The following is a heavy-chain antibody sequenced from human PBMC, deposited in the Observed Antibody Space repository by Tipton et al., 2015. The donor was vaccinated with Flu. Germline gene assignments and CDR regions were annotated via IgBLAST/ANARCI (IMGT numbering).Heavy chain of an antibody. CDR1: GDSISSGYY. V-gene: IGHV4-38-2*02. D-gene: IGHD3-22*01. Sequence: TLSLTCTVSGDSISSGYYWAWIRQSPGKGLEWFGYVYKNGGTYYNPSLKSRVTMSVDTSKNQFSLSLNSVTAADTAVYYCARVGSDSSALDWGQGTRVTVSS. CDR3: ARVGSDSSALD. CDR2: VYKNGGT. J-gene: IGHJ4*02.